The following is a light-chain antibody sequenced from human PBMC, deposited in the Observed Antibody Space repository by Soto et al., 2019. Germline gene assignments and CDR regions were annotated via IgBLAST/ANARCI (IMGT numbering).Light chain of an antibody. Sequence: TQSPATPSVSPGEKATPSFRASESVSSKLAWYQQKPGEAPKLLIYAASTLYGGVPSRFSGSGSGTDFALTITSLQAEDFATYYCQQLRMYPSTFGGGTKVDIK. CDR1: ESVSSK. CDR2: AAS. V-gene: IGKV1-9*01. CDR3: QQLRMYPST. J-gene: IGKJ4*01.